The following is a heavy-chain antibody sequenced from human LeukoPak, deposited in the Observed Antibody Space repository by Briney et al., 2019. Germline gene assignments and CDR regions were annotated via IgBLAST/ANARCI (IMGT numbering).Heavy chain of an antibody. CDR3: TRGRGVSFDY. J-gene: IGHJ4*02. CDR2: INSDGSSI. V-gene: IGHV3-74*01. D-gene: IGHD3-10*01. Sequence: GSLRLSFAASGFTFSSYWMHWVRQAPGEGGVWVSRINSDGSSISYADSVKGRFTISRDNAKNTLYLQMNSLRAEDTAVYYCTRGRGVSFDYWGQGTLVTVSS. CDR1: GFTFSSYW.